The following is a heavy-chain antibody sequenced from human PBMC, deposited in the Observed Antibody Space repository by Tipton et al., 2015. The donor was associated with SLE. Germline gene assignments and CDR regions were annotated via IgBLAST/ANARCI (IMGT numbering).Heavy chain of an antibody. V-gene: IGHV4-30-2*01. CDR1: GGSISSGGYS. CDR2: IYHSGST. CDR3: ARGGGSPSY. D-gene: IGHD2-15*01. Sequence: LRLSCAVSGGSISSGGYSWSWIRQPPGKGLEWIGYIYHSGSTYYNPSLKSRVTISVDRSKNQFSLKLTSVTAADTAVYYCARGGGSPSYWGQGTLVTVSS. J-gene: IGHJ4*02.